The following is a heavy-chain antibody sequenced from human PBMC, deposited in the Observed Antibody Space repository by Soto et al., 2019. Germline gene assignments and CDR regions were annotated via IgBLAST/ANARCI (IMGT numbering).Heavy chain of an antibody. CDR3: ARVYGDSIDY. D-gene: IGHD4-17*01. V-gene: IGHV4-61*01. CDR2: IYYSGST. J-gene: IGHJ4*02. Sequence: SETLSLTCTVSGGSVSSGSYYWSWIRQPPGKGLEWIGYIYYSGSTNYNPSLKSRVTISVDTSKNQFPLKLSSVTAADTAVYYCARVYGDSIDYWGQGTLVTVSS. CDR1: GGSVSSGSYY.